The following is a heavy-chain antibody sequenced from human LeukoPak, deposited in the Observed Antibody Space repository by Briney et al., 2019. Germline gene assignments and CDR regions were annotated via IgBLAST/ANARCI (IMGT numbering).Heavy chain of an antibody. CDR2: IDGETGNT. J-gene: IGHJ4*02. CDR1: GFTFTHYY. D-gene: IGHD3-10*01. V-gene: IGHV1-46*01. Sequence: GASVKVSCKASGFTFTHYYIHWVRQARGQGLEWMGRIDGETGNTRYAQNFQGRVTTTRDTSTSTVYMELSSLRFEDTADYYCARDPGGNYFGPGTYSAYWGQGTLLTVSS. CDR3: ARDPGGNYFGPGTYSAY.